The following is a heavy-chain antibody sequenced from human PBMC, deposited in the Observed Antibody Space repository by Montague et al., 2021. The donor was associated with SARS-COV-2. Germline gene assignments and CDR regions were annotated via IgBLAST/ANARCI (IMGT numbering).Heavy chain of an antibody. CDR3: VRGIEAAGSYDY. CDR1: GDSVASNSAT. J-gene: IGHJ4*02. V-gene: IGHV6-1*01. Sequence: CAISGDSVASNSATWNWIRPSPSRGLEWLGRTYYRSMWKSDYARXVKSRIAINPDTSKNQFSLQLSSVTPEDTALYYCVRGIEAAGSYDYWGQGTLVTVSS. D-gene: IGHD6-13*01. CDR2: TYYRSMWKS.